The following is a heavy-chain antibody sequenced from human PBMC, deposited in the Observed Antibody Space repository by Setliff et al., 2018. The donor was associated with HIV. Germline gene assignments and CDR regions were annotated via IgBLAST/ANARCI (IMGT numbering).Heavy chain of an antibody. CDR3: VTPRRWQQSEFDC. Sequence: GGSLRLSCATSGFSFSTYAMSWVRQAPGKGLEWVSAISGGGITTYYADSVKGRFTISRDNSKNTLYLQMNTLRAEDTAVYYCVTPRRWQQSEFDCWGQGTLVTVSS. J-gene: IGHJ4*02. V-gene: IGHV3-23*01. CDR2: ISGGGITT. CDR1: GFSFSTYA.